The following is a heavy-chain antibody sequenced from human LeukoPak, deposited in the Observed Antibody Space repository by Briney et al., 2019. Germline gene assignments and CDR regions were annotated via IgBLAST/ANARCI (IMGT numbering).Heavy chain of an antibody. CDR2: INHSGST. J-gene: IGHJ4*02. CDR1: GGSISSSGYY. D-gene: IGHD4-17*01. V-gene: IGHV4-39*07. Sequence: SETLSLTCTVSGGSISSSGYYWSWIRQPPGKGLEWIGEINHSGSTNYDPSLKSRVTISVDTSKNQFSLKLSSVTAADTAVYYCARGGTVTSLDYWGQGTLVTVSS. CDR3: ARGGTVTSLDY.